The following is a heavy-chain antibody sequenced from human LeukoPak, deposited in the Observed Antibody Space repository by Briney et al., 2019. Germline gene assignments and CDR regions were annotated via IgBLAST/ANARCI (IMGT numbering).Heavy chain of an antibody. CDR3: ARDGRGHWDTRIWYLGNWFDP. J-gene: IGHJ5*02. CDR2: ISTYSGNT. CDR1: GYTFTTYG. Sequence: ASVKVSCKASGYTFTTYGISWVRQAPGQGPEWMGWISTYSGNTHYARELQGRVTLTTDTSTSTAYMDLRSLRSDDTAVYYCARDGRGHWDTRIWYLGNWFDPWGQGTLVTVSS. V-gene: IGHV1-18*01. D-gene: IGHD6-13*01.